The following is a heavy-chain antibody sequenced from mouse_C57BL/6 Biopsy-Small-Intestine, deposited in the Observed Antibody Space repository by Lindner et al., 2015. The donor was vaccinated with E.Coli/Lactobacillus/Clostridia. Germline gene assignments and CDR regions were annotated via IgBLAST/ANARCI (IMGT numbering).Heavy chain of an antibody. CDR3: TRPEGNWFAN. J-gene: IGHJ3*01. V-gene: IGHV5-17*01. D-gene: IGHD2-1*01. CDR2: ISSGSSTI. CDR1: GFTFSDYG. Sequence: EVQRAGVWGGLVKPGGSLKLSCAASGFTFSDYGMHWVRQAPEKGLEWVAYISSGSSTIYYADTMEGRFTISRDNAKNTLFLQMTSLRSEDTAMYYCTRPEGNWFANWGQGTLVTVSA.